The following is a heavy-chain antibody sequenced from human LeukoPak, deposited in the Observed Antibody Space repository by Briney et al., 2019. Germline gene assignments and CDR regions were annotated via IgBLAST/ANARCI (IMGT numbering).Heavy chain of an antibody. Sequence: AASVKVSCKASGYTFTGYYMHWVRQAPGQGLEWMGWLNPNSGDTNYAQKFQGRVTMTTDTSTSTAYMELRSLRSDDTAVYYCARAPFLLYYDSSGYPPLDYWGQGTLVTVSS. CDR1: GYTFTGYY. V-gene: IGHV1-2*02. D-gene: IGHD3-22*01. CDR2: LNPNSGDT. J-gene: IGHJ4*02. CDR3: ARAPFLLYYDSSGYPPLDY.